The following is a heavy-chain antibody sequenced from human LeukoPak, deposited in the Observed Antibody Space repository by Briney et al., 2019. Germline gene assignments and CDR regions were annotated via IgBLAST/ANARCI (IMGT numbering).Heavy chain of an antibody. Sequence: EGSLRLSCAASGFTFSSYWMSWVRQAPGKGLEWVANIKQDGSEKYYVDSVKGRFTISRDNAKNSLYLQMNSLRAEDTAVYYCARYHARGSSSMDYWGQGTLVTVSS. V-gene: IGHV3-7*01. CDR2: IKQDGSEK. CDR3: ARYHARGSSSMDY. CDR1: GFTFSSYW. D-gene: IGHD1-26*01. J-gene: IGHJ4*02.